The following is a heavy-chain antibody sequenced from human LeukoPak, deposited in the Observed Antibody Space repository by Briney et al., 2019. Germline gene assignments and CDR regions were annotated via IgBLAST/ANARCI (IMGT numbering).Heavy chain of an antibody. J-gene: IGHJ4*02. CDR3: ARSRADYGDYPSFDY. D-gene: IGHD4-17*01. Sequence: PSETLSLTCTVSGGSISSYYWSWIRQPPGKGLEWIGYIYYSGSTNYNPSLKSRVTISVGTSKNQFSLKLSSVTAADTAVYYCARSRADYGDYPSFDYWGQGTLVTVSS. CDR1: GGSISSYY. CDR2: IYYSGST. V-gene: IGHV4-59*01.